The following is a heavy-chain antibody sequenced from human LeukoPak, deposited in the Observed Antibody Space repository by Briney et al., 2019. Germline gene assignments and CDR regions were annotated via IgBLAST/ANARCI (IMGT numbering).Heavy chain of an antibody. CDR3: AKVGVYYYDY. Sequence: GGSLRLSCEASGLTFSNAWMTWVRQAPGKGLEWVGRIKSKTDGGTTDYAVPVKGRFTISRDDSKNTVYLQMNGLKTEDTAVYYCAKVGVYYYDYWGQGALVTVSS. J-gene: IGHJ4*02. D-gene: IGHD3-22*01. V-gene: IGHV3-15*01. CDR2: IKSKTDGGTT. CDR1: GLTFSNAW.